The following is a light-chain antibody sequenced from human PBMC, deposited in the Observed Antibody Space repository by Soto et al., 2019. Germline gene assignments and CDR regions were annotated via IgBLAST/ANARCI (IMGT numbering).Light chain of an antibody. V-gene: IGLV2-14*01. CDR2: EVS. Sequence: QSALTQPASVSGSPGQSITISCTGTSSDVGGSNYVSWYQHHPGKAPKLMIFEVSDRPSGVSDRFSGSKSGNTASLTISGLQAEDEADYYCSSYTTTSALEIFGGGTKVTVL. CDR1: SSDVGGSNY. J-gene: IGLJ2*01. CDR3: SSYTTTSALEI.